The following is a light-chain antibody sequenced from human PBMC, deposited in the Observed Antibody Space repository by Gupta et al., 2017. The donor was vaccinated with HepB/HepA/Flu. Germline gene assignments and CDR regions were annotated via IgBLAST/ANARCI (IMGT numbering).Light chain of an antibody. Sequence: IVLTQSPATLSLSPGERATLSCRDSQSVSNYLAWYQQKPGQAPRLLIYDASYPAKGITARFCERGDRKDFSHTSNIRETEDCAVYYGQAASAMLTFGGGTKVEIK. CDR3: QAASAMLT. CDR2: DAS. CDR1: QSVSNY. J-gene: IGKJ4*01. V-gene: IGKV3-11*01.